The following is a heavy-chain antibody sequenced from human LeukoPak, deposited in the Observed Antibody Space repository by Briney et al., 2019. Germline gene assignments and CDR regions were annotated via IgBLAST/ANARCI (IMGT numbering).Heavy chain of an antibody. V-gene: IGHV3-48*03. D-gene: IGHD5-12*01. CDR2: ISNTDSST. J-gene: IGHJ4*02. Sequence: PGGSLRLSCAGPGFAFNIYEMNWVRQAPGKGLEWVAYISNTDSSTYYADSVKGRFTISRDDAKNSLFLQMNSLRAEDTAVYYCARSLVATIMVFDLWGQGALVTVSS. CDR3: ARSLVATIMVFDL. CDR1: GFAFNIYE.